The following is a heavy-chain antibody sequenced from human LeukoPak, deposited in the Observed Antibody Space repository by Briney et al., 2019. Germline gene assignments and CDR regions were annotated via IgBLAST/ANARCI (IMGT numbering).Heavy chain of an antibody. J-gene: IGHJ6*02. CDR1: GGSFSGYY. Sequence: SETLSLTCAVYGGSFSGYYWSWIRQPPGKGLEWIGEINHSGSTNYNPSLKSRVTISVDTPKNQFSLKLSSVTAADTAVYYCARGDVSCSGGSCYPNGMDVWGQGTTVTVSS. CDR3: ARGDVSCSGGSCYPNGMDV. D-gene: IGHD2-15*01. CDR2: INHSGST. V-gene: IGHV4-34*01.